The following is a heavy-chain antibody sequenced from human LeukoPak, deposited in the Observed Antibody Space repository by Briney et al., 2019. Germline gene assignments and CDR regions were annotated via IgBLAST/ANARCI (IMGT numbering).Heavy chain of an antibody. D-gene: IGHD3-22*01. CDR3: ARVVPQYYYDGSGFAH. Sequence: SVKVSCKASGGTFSSYAISWVRQAPGQGLEWMGGIIPIFGTANYAQKFQGRVTITTDESTSTAYMELSSLRSEDTAVYYCARVVPQYYYDGSGFAHWGQGTLVTVSS. V-gene: IGHV1-69*05. J-gene: IGHJ4*02. CDR2: IIPIFGTA. CDR1: GGTFSSYA.